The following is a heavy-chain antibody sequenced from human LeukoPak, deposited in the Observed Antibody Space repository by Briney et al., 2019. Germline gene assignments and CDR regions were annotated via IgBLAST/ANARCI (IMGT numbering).Heavy chain of an antibody. CDR1: GFTVSSNY. D-gene: IGHD3-3*01. CDR3: ARARSGYYSYYFDY. J-gene: IGHJ4*02. CDR2: IYSGGST. Sequence: GGSLRLSCAASGFTVSSNYMSWVRQAPGKGLEWVSVIYSGGSTYYADSVKGRFTISRDNSKNTLYLQMNSLRAEDTAVYYCARARSGYYSYYFDYWGQGTLVTVSS. V-gene: IGHV3-66*01.